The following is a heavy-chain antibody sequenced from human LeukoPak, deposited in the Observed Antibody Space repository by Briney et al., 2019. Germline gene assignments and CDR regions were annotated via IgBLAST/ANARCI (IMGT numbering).Heavy chain of an antibody. V-gene: IGHV1-58*02. D-gene: IGHD1-26*01. Sequence: GTSVKVSCTASGFTFTSSAMQWVRQARGQRLEWIGWIFVGSGNTNYAQKFQERVTITRDMSTSTAYMELSSLRSEDTAVYYCARDNSVGDTAWWFDPWGQGTLVTVSS. CDR2: IFVGSGNT. J-gene: IGHJ5*02. CDR3: ARDNSVGDTAWWFDP. CDR1: GFTFTSSA.